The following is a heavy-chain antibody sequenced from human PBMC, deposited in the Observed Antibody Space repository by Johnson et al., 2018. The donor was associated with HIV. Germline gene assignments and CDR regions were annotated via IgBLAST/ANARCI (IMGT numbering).Heavy chain of an antibody. D-gene: IGHD2-15*01. J-gene: IGHJ3*02. V-gene: IGHV3-73*01. CDR3: TSKKSIGYCSGGSCYSPPFDI. Sequence: VQLVESGGGVVQPGRSLRLSCAASGFTFSSYAMHWVRQASGKGLEWVGRIRSKANSYATAYAASVKGRFTISRDDSKNTAYLQMNSLKTEDTAVYYCTSKKSIGYCSGGSCYSPPFDIWGQGTMVTVSS. CDR1: GFTFSSYA. CDR2: IRSKANSYAT.